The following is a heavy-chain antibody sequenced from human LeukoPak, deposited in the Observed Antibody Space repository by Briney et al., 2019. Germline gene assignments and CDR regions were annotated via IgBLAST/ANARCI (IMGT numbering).Heavy chain of an antibody. CDR1: GFTFSSYA. CDR2: ISGSGGST. CDR3: ARGGDFWSGYSRGYYMDV. J-gene: IGHJ6*03. D-gene: IGHD3-3*01. Sequence: GGSLRLSCAASGFTFSSYAMSWVRQAPGKGLEWVSAISGSGGSTYYADSVKGRFTISRDNSKNTLYLQMNSLRAEDTGVYYCARGGDFWSGYSRGYYMDVWGKGTTVTVSS. V-gene: IGHV3-23*01.